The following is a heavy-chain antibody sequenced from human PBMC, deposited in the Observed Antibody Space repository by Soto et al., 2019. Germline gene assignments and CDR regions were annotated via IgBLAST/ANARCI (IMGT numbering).Heavy chain of an antibody. Sequence: QVQLVQSGAEVKKPGSSVKVSCKASGGTFSSYAISWVRQAPGQGLEWMGGIIPIFGTANYAQKFQGRVTITADESTSTAYMELSSLRSEDTAVYYCARAVAVAGTTLYCYYGMDVWGQGTTVTVSS. CDR1: GGTFSSYA. J-gene: IGHJ6*02. V-gene: IGHV1-69*01. CDR2: IIPIFGTA. CDR3: ARAVAVAGTTLYCYYGMDV. D-gene: IGHD6-19*01.